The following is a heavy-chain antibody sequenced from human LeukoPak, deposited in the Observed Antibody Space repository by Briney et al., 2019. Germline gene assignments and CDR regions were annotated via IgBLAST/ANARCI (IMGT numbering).Heavy chain of an antibody. J-gene: IGHJ4*02. Sequence: GGSLRLSCAGSGFIFSDHYMDWVRQAPGKGLEWLAQIRNKANSYTTFYAASVQGRFTISRDDSQSSLYLQMNSLKTEDTAVYYCTDMGAGGVYWGQGTLVTVSS. D-gene: IGHD1-26*01. CDR2: IRNKANSYTT. CDR3: TDMGAGGVY. V-gene: IGHV3-72*01. CDR1: GFIFSDHY.